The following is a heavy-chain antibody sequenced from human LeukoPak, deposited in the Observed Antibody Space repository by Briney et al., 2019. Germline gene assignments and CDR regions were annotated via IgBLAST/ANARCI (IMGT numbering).Heavy chain of an antibody. CDR3: ARLDSIHLITY. CDR1: GHSISSHY. D-gene: IGHD3-16*01. CDR2: VYYTGST. V-gene: IGHV4-59*08. Sequence: SQTLSLTCTVSGHSISSHYWSWIRQPPGQGLELIAYVYYTGSTNYNPSLKSRVTISVDTSKNQFSLKLSSVTAADTAVYYCARLDSIHLITYWGQGTLVTVSS. J-gene: IGHJ4*02.